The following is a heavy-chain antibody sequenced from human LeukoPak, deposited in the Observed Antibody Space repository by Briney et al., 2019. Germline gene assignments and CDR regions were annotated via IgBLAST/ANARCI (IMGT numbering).Heavy chain of an antibody. CDR2: ISGSGGST. V-gene: IGHV3-23*01. CDR1: GFTFSSYA. J-gene: IGHJ4*02. CDR3: AKGYYYDSSGYLDCFDY. D-gene: IGHD3-22*01. Sequence: PGGSLRLSCAASGFTFSSYAMSWVRQAPGKGLEWVSAISGSGGSTYYADSVKGRFTISRDNSKNTLYLQMNSLRAEDTAVYYCAKGYYYDSSGYLDCFDYWGQGTLVTVSS.